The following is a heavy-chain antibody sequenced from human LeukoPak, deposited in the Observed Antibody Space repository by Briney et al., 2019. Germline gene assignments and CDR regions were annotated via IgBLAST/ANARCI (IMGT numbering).Heavy chain of an antibody. CDR2: IYYSGSS. D-gene: IGHD3-10*01. CDR1: GGSISSSNYY. CDR3: ARDVREYYGSGSYYRNYYYGMDV. Sequence: SETLSLTCTVSGGSISSSNYYCGWIRQPPGKGLEWIGRIYYSGSSYCNPSLKSRVTISVDTSKNQFSLRLTSVTAADTAVYYCARDVREYYGSGSYYRNYYYGMDVWGQGTTVTVSS. V-gene: IGHV4-39*07. J-gene: IGHJ6*02.